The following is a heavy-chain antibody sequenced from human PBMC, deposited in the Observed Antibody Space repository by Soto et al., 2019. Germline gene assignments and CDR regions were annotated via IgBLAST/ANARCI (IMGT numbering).Heavy chain of an antibody. D-gene: IGHD2-21*02. CDR3: VRLYWAASGIRYYLDY. J-gene: IGHJ4*02. V-gene: IGHV2-5*02. Sequence: QITLKESGPTLVKPTQTLTLTCTFSGFSFTTDGMGVGWIRQPQGKALEWLALIYWDYDKRYSPSLKSSLTITKDDSREQVVLTLTNMDPADTYTYYCVRLYWAASGIRYYLDYWGQGTVVTVSS. CDR2: IYWDYDK. CDR1: GFSFTTDGMG.